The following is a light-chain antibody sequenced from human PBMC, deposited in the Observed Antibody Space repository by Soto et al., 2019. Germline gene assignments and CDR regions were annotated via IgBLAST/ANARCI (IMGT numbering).Light chain of an antibody. CDR1: QSISSW. CDR3: QQYNSYSPWT. V-gene: IGKV1-5*01. J-gene: IGKJ1*01. Sequence: DIQMTQSPSTLSASVGDRVTITCRASQSISSWLAWYQQKPGKAPKLLIYDASSLESGVPSRFSASGSGTEFTLTISSLQPDDFATYYCQQYNSYSPWTFGQGTKVDSK. CDR2: DAS.